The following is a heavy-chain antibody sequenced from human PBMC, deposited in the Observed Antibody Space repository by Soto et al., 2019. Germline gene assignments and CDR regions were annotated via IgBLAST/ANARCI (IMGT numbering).Heavy chain of an antibody. CDR2: VKSKTHGGTT. D-gene: IGHD3-9*01. J-gene: IGHJ3*02. CDR3: ASIGIGYDILTGYWRDAFDI. CDR1: GFTFSNAW. V-gene: IGHV3-15*07. Sequence: GSLRLSCAASGFTFSNAWINWVRQAPGKGLEWVGRVKSKTHGGTTDYAEHVKGRFAISRDDSNNMVYLQMNSLKIEDTAVYCCASIGIGYDILTGYWRDAFDIWGQGTMVTVAS.